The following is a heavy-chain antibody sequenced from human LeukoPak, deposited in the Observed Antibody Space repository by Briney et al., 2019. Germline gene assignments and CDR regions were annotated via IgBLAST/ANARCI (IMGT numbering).Heavy chain of an antibody. J-gene: IGHJ4*02. CDR1: GGSISSYY. CDR3: ARHYGSGWYRQYYFDY. CDR2: IYYSGST. V-gene: IGHV4-39*01. D-gene: IGHD6-19*01. Sequence: PSETLSLTCTVSGGSISSYYWSWIRQPPGKGLEWIGSIYYSGSTYYNPSLKSRVTISVDTSKNQFSLKLSSVTAADTAVYYCARHYGSGWYRQYYFDYWGQGTLVTVSS.